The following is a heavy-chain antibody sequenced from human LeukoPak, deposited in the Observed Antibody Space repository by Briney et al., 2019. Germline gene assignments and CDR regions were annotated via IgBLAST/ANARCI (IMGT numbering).Heavy chain of an antibody. CDR1: GGYIITSGHY. CDR3: ARERSSSGGHNWFDP. CDR2: VYYTGVT. Sequence: SETLSLTCTVSGGYIITSGHYWGWIRQPPGKGLEWIGSVYYTGVTSTNPFFRSRMSTSVDTSKNQSSLNLTSVTAADAAVYYCARERSSSGGHNWFDPWGQGTLVTVSS. V-gene: IGHV4-39*07. D-gene: IGHD4-23*01. J-gene: IGHJ5*02.